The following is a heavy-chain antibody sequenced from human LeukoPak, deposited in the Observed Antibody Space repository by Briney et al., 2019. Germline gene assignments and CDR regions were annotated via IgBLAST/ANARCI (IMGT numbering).Heavy chain of an antibody. D-gene: IGHD3-3*01. Sequence: GGSLRLSCAASGFTFSSDWMHWVRQAPGKGLVWVSRISSDGSSTSYADSVRGRFTISRDNAKNTLYLQMNSLRDEDTAVYYCARGYYDFWSGYHPFDYWGQGTLVTVSS. CDR1: GFTFSSDW. CDR3: ARGYYDFWSGYHPFDY. V-gene: IGHV3-74*01. CDR2: ISSDGSST. J-gene: IGHJ4*02.